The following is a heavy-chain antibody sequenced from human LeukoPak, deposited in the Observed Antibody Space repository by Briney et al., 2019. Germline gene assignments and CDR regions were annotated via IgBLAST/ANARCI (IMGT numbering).Heavy chain of an antibody. CDR1: GYTFTGYY. D-gene: IGHD3-22*01. V-gene: IGHV1-2*02. CDR3: ARATDVDSSGYYLYYFDY. Sequence: ASVKVSCKASGYTFTGYYMHWVRQAPGQGLEWMGWINPNSGGTNYAQKFQGRVTMTRDTSISTAYMELRSLRSDDTAVYYCARATDVDSSGYYLYYFDYWGQGTLVTVSS. CDR2: INPNSGGT. J-gene: IGHJ4*02.